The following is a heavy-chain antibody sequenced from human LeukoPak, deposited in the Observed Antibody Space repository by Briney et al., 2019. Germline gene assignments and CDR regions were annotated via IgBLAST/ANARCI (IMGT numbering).Heavy chain of an antibody. CDR3: ARETGSGSYLLDY. CDR2: ISGSGGST. J-gene: IGHJ4*02. CDR1: GFTFSSYA. D-gene: IGHD1-26*01. V-gene: IGHV3-23*01. Sequence: GGSLRLSCAASGFTFSSYAMSWVRQAPGKGLEWVSAISGSGGSTYYADSAKGRFTISRDNAKNSLYLQMNSLRAEDTAVYYCARETGSGSYLLDYWGQGTLVTVSS.